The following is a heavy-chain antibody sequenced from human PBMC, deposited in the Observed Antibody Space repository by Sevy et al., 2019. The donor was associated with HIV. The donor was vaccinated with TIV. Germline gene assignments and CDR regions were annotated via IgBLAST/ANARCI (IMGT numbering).Heavy chain of an antibody. J-gene: IGHJ5*02. CDR2: IGGGDT. Sequence: GGSLRLSCATSGFTFNIYAMSWVRQAPGKGLEWVSTIGGGDTYYADSVKGRFTISRDDSKIAVYLQMNSLRADDTAVYYCAKDGVSRNKLWDWFDPWGQGTLVTVSS. V-gene: IGHV3-23*01. D-gene: IGHD2-21*01. CDR3: AKDGVSRNKLWDWFDP. CDR1: GFTFNIYA.